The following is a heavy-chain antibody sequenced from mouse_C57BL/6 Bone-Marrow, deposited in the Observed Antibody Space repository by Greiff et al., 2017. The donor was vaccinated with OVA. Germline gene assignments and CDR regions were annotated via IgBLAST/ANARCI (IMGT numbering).Heavy chain of an antibody. CDR1: GYAFSSSW. CDR3: ESEKGSRPFAY. J-gene: IGHJ3*01. CDR2: IYPGDGDT. V-gene: IGHV1-82*01. D-gene: IGHD1-1*01. Sequence: QVQLQQSGPELVKPGASVKISCKASGYAFSSSWMNWVKQRPGKGLEWIGRIYPGDGDTNYNGKFKGKATLTADKSSSTAYIQLSSLTSEDSAVYFCESEKGSRPFAYWGQGTLVTVSA.